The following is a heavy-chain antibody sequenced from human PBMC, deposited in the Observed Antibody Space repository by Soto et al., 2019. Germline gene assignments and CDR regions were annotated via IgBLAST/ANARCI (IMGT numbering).Heavy chain of an antibody. CDR1: GFSLSTSGVG. J-gene: IGHJ2*01. CDR3: AHGQIAVAGYWYFDL. CDR2: IYWDDDK. D-gene: IGHD6-19*01. Sequence: QITLKESGPTLVKPTQTLMLTCTFSGFSLSTSGVGVGWIRQPPGKALEWLALIYWDDDKRYSPSLKSRLTITKDTSKNQVVLTMTNMDPVDTATYYCAHGQIAVAGYWYFDLWGRGTLVTVSS. V-gene: IGHV2-5*02.